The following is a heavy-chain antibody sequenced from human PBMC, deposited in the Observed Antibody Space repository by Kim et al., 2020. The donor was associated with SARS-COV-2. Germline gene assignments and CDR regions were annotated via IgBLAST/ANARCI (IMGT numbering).Heavy chain of an antibody. CDR2: ISTKNGNT. D-gene: IGHD2-15*01. CDR1: GDTLNSYG. Sequence: ASVKVSRKASGDTLNSYGVSWVRQAPGQGLEGMGWISTKNGNTDYAQKFQGRVTMTTDTSTRTAYMELRSLRSDDTAVYYCARDSLFCSGGTCYGEFDSW. CDR3: ARDSLFCSGGTCYGEFDS. V-gene: IGHV1-18*01. J-gene: IGHJ5*01.